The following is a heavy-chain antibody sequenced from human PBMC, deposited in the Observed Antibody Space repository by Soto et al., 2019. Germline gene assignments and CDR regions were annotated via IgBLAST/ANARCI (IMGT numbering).Heavy chain of an antibody. CDR2: IDWDDRK. CDR1: GFSLTTSRMC. CDR3: SRIQIPSAPYY. V-gene: IGHV2-70*11. J-gene: IGHJ4*02. D-gene: IGHD2-21*01. Sequence: SGPTLVNPTQTLTLTCTFSGFSLTTSRMCVTWIRQPPGKALEWLARIDWDDRKYYTTSLKTRLTISKDTTKNQVVLTMTNMDPVDTATYYCSRIQIPSAPYYWGQGALVTVSS.